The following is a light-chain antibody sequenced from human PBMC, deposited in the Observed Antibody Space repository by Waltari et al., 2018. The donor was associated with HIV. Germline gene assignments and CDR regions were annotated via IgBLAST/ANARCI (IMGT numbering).Light chain of an antibody. CDR3: SSYTSSSTLGV. J-gene: IGLJ1*01. CDR2: EAS. Sequence: QSALTQPASVSASPGQSITISCTGTSSDVGSYNSVSWYQQHPAHAPKLMIYEASNRPSGVSDRFSASKSGNTASLTISGLQAEDEADYYCSSYTSSSTLGVFGTGTKVTVL. CDR1: SSDVGSYNS. V-gene: IGLV2-14*01.